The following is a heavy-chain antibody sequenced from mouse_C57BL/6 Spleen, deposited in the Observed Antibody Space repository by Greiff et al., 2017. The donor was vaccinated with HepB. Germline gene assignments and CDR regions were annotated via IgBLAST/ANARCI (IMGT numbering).Heavy chain of an antibody. CDR2: IYPRSGNT. CDR3: AITTVVATDY. D-gene: IGHD1-1*01. J-gene: IGHJ2*01. V-gene: IGHV1-81*01. CDR1: GYTFTSYG. Sequence: VKLMESGAELARPGASVKLSCKASGYTFTSYGISWVKQRTGQGLEWIGEIYPRSGNTYYNEKFKGKATLTADKSSSTAYMELRSLTSEDTAVYFCAITTVVATDYWGQGTTLTVSS.